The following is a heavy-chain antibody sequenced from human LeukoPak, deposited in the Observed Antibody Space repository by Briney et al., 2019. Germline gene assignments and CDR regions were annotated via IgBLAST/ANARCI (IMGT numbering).Heavy chain of an antibody. J-gene: IGHJ4*02. CDR2: INTKGET. CDR1: GVSMSAYQ. V-gene: IGHV4-4*09. D-gene: IGHD2-21*01. CDR3: ATSNDAKIAPFDH. Sequence: SETLSLTCTVSGVSMSAYQWSWFRQSPEKGLEWIGCINTKGETSYNPSLKSRVTTSVDTSKSQFSLRLTSVTAADTAVHYCATSNDAKIAPFDHWGQGAPVTVSS.